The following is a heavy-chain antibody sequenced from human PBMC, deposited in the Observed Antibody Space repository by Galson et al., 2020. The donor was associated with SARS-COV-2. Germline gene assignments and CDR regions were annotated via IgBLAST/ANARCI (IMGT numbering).Heavy chain of an antibody. CDR2: INPNSGGT. Sequence: ASVKVSCKDSGYTFTGYYMPWVRPAPGQGLEWKGWINPNSGGTNYAQKFQGRVTMTSDTSISTAYMELSRLRSDDTAVYYCARARLNPRGSWDGYDYWGQGTLVTGSS. D-gene: IGHD6-13*01. V-gene: IGHV1-2*02. CDR3: ARARLNPRGSWDGYDY. J-gene: IGHJ4*02. CDR1: GYTFTGYY.